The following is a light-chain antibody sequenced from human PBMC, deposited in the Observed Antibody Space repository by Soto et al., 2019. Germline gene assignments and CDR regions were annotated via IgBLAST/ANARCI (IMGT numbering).Light chain of an antibody. CDR2: GAS. CDR3: QQYNNWPPWT. J-gene: IGKJ1*01. Sequence: EIVMTQSPASLSVSPGERATLSCRASQSVRTNLAWYHQKPGQAPRLVMYGASTRATGIPVRFSGSGSGTEFTLTISSVQSEDFAVYYCQQYNNWPPWTFGQGTKVEIK. CDR1: QSVRTN. V-gene: IGKV3-15*01.